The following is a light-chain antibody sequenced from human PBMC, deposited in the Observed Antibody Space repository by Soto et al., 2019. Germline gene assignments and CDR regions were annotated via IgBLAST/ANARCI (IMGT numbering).Light chain of an antibody. CDR3: QKYNCVPLT. J-gene: IGKJ4*01. CDR2: AAS. V-gene: IGKV1-27*01. Sequence: DIQMTQSPSSLSAPVGHRVTITCRASQGINNYLAWYQQKPGKVPKVLIYAASTLQLGVPSRFSGSGSGTDFTLTISSLQPEDVAKYYCQKYNCVPLTFGGGTKVEIK. CDR1: QGINNY.